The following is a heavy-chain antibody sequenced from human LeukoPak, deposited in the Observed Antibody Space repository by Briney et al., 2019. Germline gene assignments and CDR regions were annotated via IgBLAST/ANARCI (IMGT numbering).Heavy chain of an antibody. CDR1: GFTFSSHS. CDR3: ARHQRASQYYFDY. V-gene: IGHV3-48*01. J-gene: IGHJ4*02. CDR2: ISDDTYTI. Sequence: PGGSLRLSCAASGFTFSSHSMSWVRQAPGRGLEWVSFISDDTYTIYYADSVRGRFTVSRDNARDSLYLQLNSLRAEDTAVYYCARHQRASQYYFDYRGQGTLVTASS.